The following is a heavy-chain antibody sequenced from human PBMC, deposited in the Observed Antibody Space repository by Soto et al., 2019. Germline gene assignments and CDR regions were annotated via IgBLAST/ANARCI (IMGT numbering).Heavy chain of an antibody. Sequence: QMQLAESGGGVVQPGRSLRLSCAASGFTFSSYGMYWVRQAPGKGLEWLANLRYDGSKEYYADFVRGRFTISRDNSKNALYLQMNSLRAEDTAVYYCARDRTYFGSGAVGVDVWGQGTTVTVSS. D-gene: IGHD3-10*01. J-gene: IGHJ6*02. CDR3: ARDRTYFGSGAVGVDV. CDR2: LRYDGSKE. V-gene: IGHV3-33*01. CDR1: GFTFSSYG.